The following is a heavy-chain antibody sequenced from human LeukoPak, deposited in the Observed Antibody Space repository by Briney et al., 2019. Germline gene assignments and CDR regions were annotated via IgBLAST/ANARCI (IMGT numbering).Heavy chain of an antibody. CDR3: ARGRHGDFGNWFDP. J-gene: IGHJ5*02. CDR2: IFRSGET. D-gene: IGHD4-17*01. CDR1: GGSINSSNW. Sequence: SGTLSLTCTIFGGSINSSNWWNWVRQSPGKGLEWIGEIFRSGETNYNSSLESRLTISVDRTKNQFSLRLNSVTAADTAVYYCARGRHGDFGNWFDPWGQGTLVTVSS. V-gene: IGHV4-4*02.